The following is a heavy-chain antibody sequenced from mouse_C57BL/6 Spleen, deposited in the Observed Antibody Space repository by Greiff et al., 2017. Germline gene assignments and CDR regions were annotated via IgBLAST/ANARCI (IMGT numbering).Heavy chain of an antibody. J-gene: IGHJ3*01. CDR1: GFNIKDDY. Sequence: EVHLVESGAELVRPGASVKLSCTASGFNIKDDYMHWVQQRPEQGLEWIGWIDPENGDTEYASKFQGKATITADTSSNTAYLQLSSLTSEDTAVYYCTTGGRRGFAYWGQGTLVTVSA. CDR3: TTGGRRGFAY. V-gene: IGHV14-4*01. CDR2: IDPENGDT. D-gene: IGHD1-2*01.